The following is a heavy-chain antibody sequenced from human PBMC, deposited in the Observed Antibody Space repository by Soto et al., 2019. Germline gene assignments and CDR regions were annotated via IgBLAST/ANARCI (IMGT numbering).Heavy chain of an antibody. V-gene: IGHV3-49*03. CDR3: SREAWLLTFDY. Sequence: GGSLRLSCTTSGFTFGDYGMSWFRQAPGKGLAWVGLIRSNVYGGTTEYAASVKGRFTISRDDSKSIAYLQMNSLETEDTGVYFCSREAWLLTFDYWGQGTLVTVSS. CDR2: IRSNVYGGTT. J-gene: IGHJ4*02. D-gene: IGHD6-19*01. CDR1: GFTFGDYG.